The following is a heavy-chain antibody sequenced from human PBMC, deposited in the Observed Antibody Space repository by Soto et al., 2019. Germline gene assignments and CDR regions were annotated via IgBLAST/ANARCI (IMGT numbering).Heavy chain of an antibody. CDR2: IWYDGSNK. CDR3: AREGGYCSSTSCYIGYYYYYYMDV. CDR1: GFTFSSYG. V-gene: IGHV3-33*01. Sequence: GGSLRLSCAASGFTFSSYGMHWVRQAPGKGLEWVAVIWYDGSNKYYADSVKGRFTISRDNSKNTLYLQMNSLRAEDTAVYYCAREGGYCSSTSCYIGYYYYYYMDVWGKGTTVTVSS. J-gene: IGHJ6*03. D-gene: IGHD2-2*02.